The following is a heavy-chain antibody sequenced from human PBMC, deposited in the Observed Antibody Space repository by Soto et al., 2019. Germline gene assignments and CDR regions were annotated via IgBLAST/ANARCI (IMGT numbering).Heavy chain of an antibody. CDR1: GDTFTNFG. J-gene: IGHJ5*02. D-gene: IGHD3-10*01. CDR2: IATYNSNR. V-gene: IGHV1-18*01. Sequence: HLVQSGPEVKKPGASITVSCKTSGDTFTNFGLSWVRQASGQGIEWMGWIATYNSNRNYAQKFQGRLTLTTDTSTSTAYMELKSLGYDDTAVYYCARVLRGVVNWFDPWGQGTLVTVSS. CDR3: ARVLRGVVNWFDP.